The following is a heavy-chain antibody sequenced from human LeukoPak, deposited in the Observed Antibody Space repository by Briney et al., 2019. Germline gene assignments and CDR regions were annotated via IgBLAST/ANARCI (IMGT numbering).Heavy chain of an antibody. CDR2: INPNSGGT. CDR1: GYAFTGYY. CDR3: ARDYYYGSVSNWFDP. D-gene: IGHD3-10*01. J-gene: IGHJ5*02. Sequence: VASVKVSCKASGYAFTGYYMHWVRQAPGQRLEWMGWINPNSGGTNYAQKFQGRVTMTRDTSISTAYMELSRLRSDDTAVYYCARDYYYGSVSNWFDPWGQGTLVTVSS. V-gene: IGHV1-2*02.